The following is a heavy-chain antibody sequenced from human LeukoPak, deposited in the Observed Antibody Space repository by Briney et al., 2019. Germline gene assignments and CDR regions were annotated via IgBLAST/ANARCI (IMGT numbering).Heavy chain of an antibody. V-gene: IGHV3-21*01. Sequence: GGSLRLSCAASGFTFTSFSFNWVRQAPGKGLEWVSSINTVATYIYYADSVRGRFTISRDNAKNSVYLQMDSLRAEDTGVYYCARLRRNGDSGSFYYYYDYWGQGTLVTVSS. CDR2: INTVATYI. D-gene: IGHD4-17*01. J-gene: IGHJ4*02. CDR3: ARLRRNGDSGSFYYYYDY. CDR1: GFTFTSFS.